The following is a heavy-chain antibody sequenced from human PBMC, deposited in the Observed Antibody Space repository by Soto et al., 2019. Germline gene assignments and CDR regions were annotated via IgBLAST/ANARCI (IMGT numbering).Heavy chain of an antibody. CDR2: INPNSGGT. D-gene: IGHD5-18*01. CDR1: GYTFTGYY. Sequence: GASVKVSCKASGYTFTGYYMHWVRQAPGQGLEWMGWINPNSGGTNYAQKFQGWVTMTRDTSISTAYMELSSLRSEDTAVYYCARDEPGGYSYNGMDVWGQGTTVTVSS. J-gene: IGHJ6*02. V-gene: IGHV1-2*04. CDR3: ARDEPGGYSYNGMDV.